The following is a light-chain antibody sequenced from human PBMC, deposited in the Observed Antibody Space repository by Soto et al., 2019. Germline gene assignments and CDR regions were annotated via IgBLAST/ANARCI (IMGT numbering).Light chain of an antibody. Sequence: EIVLTQSPATLSLSPGERATLSCRASLSISNFLGWYQQRPGQAPRLLIYDASNRATGIPARFSGSGSGTDFTLTISSLEPEDFAVYYCQQRRNSITFGQGTRLEIK. CDR3: QQRRNSIT. CDR1: LSISNF. V-gene: IGKV3-11*01. J-gene: IGKJ5*01. CDR2: DAS.